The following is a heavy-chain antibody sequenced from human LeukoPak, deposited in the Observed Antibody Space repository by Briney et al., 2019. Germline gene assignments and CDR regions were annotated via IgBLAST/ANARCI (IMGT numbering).Heavy chain of an antibody. D-gene: IGHD6-13*01. CDR2: ISYDGSNK. V-gene: IGHV3-30*04. Sequence: GGSLRISCAASGFTFSSFAMHWVRQAPGKGLEWVAVISYDGSNKYYTDSVKGRFTISRDNSKNTLYLQMNSLRPEDTAMYYCARAAASSTWYLVSWFDPWGQGTLVTVSS. CDR1: GFTFSSFA. J-gene: IGHJ5*02. CDR3: ARAAASSTWYLVSWFDP.